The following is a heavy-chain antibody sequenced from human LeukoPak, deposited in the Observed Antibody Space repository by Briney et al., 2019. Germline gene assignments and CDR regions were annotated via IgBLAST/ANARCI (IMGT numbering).Heavy chain of an antibody. CDR1: GSNVSTNY. CDR2: IYSGGSA. CDR3: ARDGIDY. D-gene: IGHD1-26*01. Sequence: PGQSVRLSCAASGSNVSTNYMSWVRQAPGKGLEWVSIIYSGGSAYYADSVKGRFTISREDAKNSVNLQMNSLRAEDTAVYYCARDGIDYWGQGTLVTVSS. V-gene: IGHV3-66*01. J-gene: IGHJ4*02.